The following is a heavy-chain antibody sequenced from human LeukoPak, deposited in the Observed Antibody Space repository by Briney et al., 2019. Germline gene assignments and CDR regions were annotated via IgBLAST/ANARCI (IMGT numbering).Heavy chain of an antibody. J-gene: IGHJ4*02. CDR2: ISAYNGNT. Sequence: ASVKVSCKASGYTFASYGISWVRQAPGQGLEWMGWISAYNGNTNYAQKLQGRVTMTTDTSTSTAYMELRSLRSDDTAVYYCAGGKDILTGYPYNPFDYWGQGTLVTVSS. D-gene: IGHD3-9*01. CDR3: AGGKDILTGYPYNPFDY. CDR1: GYTFASYG. V-gene: IGHV1-18*01.